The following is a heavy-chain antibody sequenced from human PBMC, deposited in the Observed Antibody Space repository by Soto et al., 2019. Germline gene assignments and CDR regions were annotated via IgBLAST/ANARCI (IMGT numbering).Heavy chain of an antibody. V-gene: IGHV3-30-3*01. CDR3: ARPSYYYDSSAHQRRYDAFDI. D-gene: IGHD3-22*01. CDR2: ISYDGSNK. J-gene: IGHJ3*02. Sequence: XGSLIISWASSGITFSSYSMHLVLQAPGKGLEWVAVISYDGSNKYYADSVKGRFTISRDNSKNTLYLQMNSLRAEDTAVYYCARPSYYYDSSAHQRRYDAFDIWGQGTMVTVSS. CDR1: GITFSSYS.